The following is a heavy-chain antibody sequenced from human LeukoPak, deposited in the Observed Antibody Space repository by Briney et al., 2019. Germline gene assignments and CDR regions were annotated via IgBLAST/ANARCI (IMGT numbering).Heavy chain of an antibody. D-gene: IGHD5-24*01. CDR3: ARGERWLHSPFDY. J-gene: IGHJ4*02. V-gene: IGHV4-30-4*01. CDR1: GGSISSGDYY. Sequence: SQTLSLTCTVSGGSISSGDYYWSWIRQPPGKGLEWIGYIYYSGSTYYNPSLKGRVTISVDTSKNQFSLKLSSVTAADTAVYYCARGERWLHSPFDYWGQGTLVSVSS. CDR2: IYYSGST.